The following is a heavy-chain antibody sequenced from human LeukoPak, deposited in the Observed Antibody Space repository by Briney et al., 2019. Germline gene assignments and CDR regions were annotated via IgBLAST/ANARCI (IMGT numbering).Heavy chain of an antibody. CDR3: ATAGYYGSGSYYKRGYYFDY. Sequence: ASVKVSCKVSGYTLTELSMHWVRQAPGKGLEWMGGFDPEDGETIYAQMFQGRVTMTEDTSTDTAYMEPSSLRSEDTAVYYCATAGYYGSGSYYKRGYYFDYWGQGTLVTVSS. CDR2: FDPEDGET. D-gene: IGHD3-10*01. J-gene: IGHJ4*02. V-gene: IGHV1-24*01. CDR1: GYTLTELS.